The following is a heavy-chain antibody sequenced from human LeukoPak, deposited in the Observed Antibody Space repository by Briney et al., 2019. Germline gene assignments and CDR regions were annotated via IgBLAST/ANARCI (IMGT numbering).Heavy chain of an antibody. Sequence: GGSLRLSCAASGFTFSNAWMSWVRQAPGKGLEWVGRIKSKTDGGTTDYAAPVKGRFTISRDDSKNTLYLQMNSLKTEDTAVYYCTTDLYYDILTGYLKGDYWGQGTLVTVSS. V-gene: IGHV3-15*01. CDR2: IKSKTDGGTT. J-gene: IGHJ4*02. CDR3: TTDLYYDILTGYLKGDY. CDR1: GFTFSNAW. D-gene: IGHD3-9*01.